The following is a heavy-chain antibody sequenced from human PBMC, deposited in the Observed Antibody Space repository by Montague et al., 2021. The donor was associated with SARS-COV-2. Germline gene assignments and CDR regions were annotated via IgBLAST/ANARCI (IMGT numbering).Heavy chain of an antibody. Sequence: SLRLSCAAPGLTFSSYAMSWVRQAPGKGLEWVSVIYSGGSSTYYADSVKGRFTISRDNSKNTLYLQMNSLRAEDTAIYYCAKQYSSRWYPQYFQHWGQGTLVTVSS. CDR1: GLTFSSYA. V-gene: IGHV3-23*03. CDR3: AKQYSSRWYPQYFQH. D-gene: IGHD6-13*01. J-gene: IGHJ1*01. CDR2: IYSGGSST.